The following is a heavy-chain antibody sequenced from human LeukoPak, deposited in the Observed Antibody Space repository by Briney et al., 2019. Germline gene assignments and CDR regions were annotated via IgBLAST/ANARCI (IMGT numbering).Heavy chain of an antibody. CDR2: IYYSGST. D-gene: IGHD3-9*01. CDR3: ARGFDILTGVGYDY. Sequence: SETLSLTCTVSGGSISSSSYYWGWIRQPPGKGPEWIGYIYYSGSTNYNPSLKSRVTISVDTSKNQFSLKLSSVTAADTAVYYCARGFDILTGVGYDYWGQGTLVTVSS. CDR1: GGSISSSSYY. V-gene: IGHV4-61*05. J-gene: IGHJ4*02.